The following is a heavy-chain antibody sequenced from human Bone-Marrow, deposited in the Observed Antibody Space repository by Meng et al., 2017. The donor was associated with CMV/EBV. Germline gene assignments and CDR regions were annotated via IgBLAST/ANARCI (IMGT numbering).Heavy chain of an antibody. V-gene: IGHV3-7*01. CDR1: GFTFSSYA. D-gene: IGHD3-10*01. J-gene: IGHJ5*02. CDR3: ARGDHYGSGSYRGASGFDP. CDR2: IKQDGSEK. Sequence: GESLKISCAASGFTFSSYAMHWVRQAPGKGLEWVANIKQDGSEKYYVDSVKGRFTISRDNAKNSLYLQMNSLRAEDTAVYYCARGDHYGSGSYRGASGFDPWGQGTLVTVSS.